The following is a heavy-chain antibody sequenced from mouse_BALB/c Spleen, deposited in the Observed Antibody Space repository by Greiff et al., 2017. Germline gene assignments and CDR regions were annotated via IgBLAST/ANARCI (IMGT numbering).Heavy chain of an antibody. CDR2: IDPENGDT. CDR3: NAYERFAY. V-gene: IGHV14-4*02. J-gene: IGHJ3*01. CDR1: GFNIKDYY. Sequence: EVKLQQSGAELVRSGASVKLSCTASGFNIKDYYMHWVKQRPEQGLEWIGWIDPENGDTEYAPKFQGKATMTADTSSNTAYLQLSSLTSEDTAVYYCNAYERFAYWGQGTLVTVSA. D-gene: IGHD2-12*01.